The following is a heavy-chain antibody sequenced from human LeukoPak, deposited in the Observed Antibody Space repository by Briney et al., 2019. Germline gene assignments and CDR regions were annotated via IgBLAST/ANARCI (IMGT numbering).Heavy chain of an antibody. V-gene: IGHV3-13*04. CDR2: IGRRGDT. D-gene: IGHD4-17*01. CDR1: ELTLVTTA. CDR3: AREVTDTVTMGWYFDL. Sequence: GGSLEFSCQALELTLVTTAFNGFGKVTEKVLNWFSAIGRRGDTYYADSVKGRFAISRENGVNSFYLQMNSLRVGDTAVYYCAREVTDTVTMGWYFDLWGRGTLVTVSS. J-gene: IGHJ2*01.